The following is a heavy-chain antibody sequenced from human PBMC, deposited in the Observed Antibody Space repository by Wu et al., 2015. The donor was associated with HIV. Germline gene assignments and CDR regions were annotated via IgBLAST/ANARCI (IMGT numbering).Heavy chain of an antibody. CDR1: GGTFSSYA. V-gene: IGHV1-69*05. D-gene: IGHD6-13*01. J-gene: IGHJ4*02. Sequence: QVQLVQSGAEVKKPGSSVKVSCKASGGTFSSYAFAWVRQAPGQGLEWMGGIIPSLGTPNYAQKFQGRVTITTDESTATVYLELSSLTSEDTAVYYCARDVEQQLGVDYWGQGTLVTVSS. CDR3: ARDVEQQLGVDY. CDR2: IIPSLGTP.